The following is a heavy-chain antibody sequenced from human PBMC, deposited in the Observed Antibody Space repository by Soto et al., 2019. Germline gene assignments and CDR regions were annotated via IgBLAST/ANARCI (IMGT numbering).Heavy chain of an antibody. CDR2: ISYDGSNK. D-gene: IGHD5-12*01. CDR1: GFTFSSYG. V-gene: IGHV3-30*18. CDR3: AKDQMATIDDAFDI. J-gene: IGHJ3*02. Sequence: VGSLRLSCAASGFTFSSYGMHWVRQAPGKGLEWVAVISYDGSNKYYADSVKGRFTISRDNSKNTLYLQMNSLRAEDTAVYYCAKDQMATIDDAFDIWGQGTTVTVSS.